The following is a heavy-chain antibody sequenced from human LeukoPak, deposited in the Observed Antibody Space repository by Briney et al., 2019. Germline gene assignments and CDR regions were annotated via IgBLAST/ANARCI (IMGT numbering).Heavy chain of an antibody. CDR1: GFTFSRYW. D-gene: IGHD1-26*01. CDR2: INGDGSST. J-gene: IGHJ4*02. Sequence: GGSLSLSCVASGFTFSRYWMHWVRQAPGKGLMWVSHINGDGSSTTYAGSVKGRFTISRDNAKNTLYLQMISLRAEDTAVNYCARDNTYGSFDSWGQGTLVTVSS. CDR3: ARDNTYGSFDS. V-gene: IGHV3-74*01.